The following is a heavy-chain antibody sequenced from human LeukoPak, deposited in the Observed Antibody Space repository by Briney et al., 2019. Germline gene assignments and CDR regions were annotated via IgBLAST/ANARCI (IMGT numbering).Heavy chain of an antibody. J-gene: IGHJ4*02. V-gene: IGHV1-8*01. Sequence: ASVKVSCKASGYSFSNYDINWVRQAPGQGLEWLGWMRPKKSDTGYARKFQDRVTLTWNISTDTAYMELNSLTPEDTAVYFCAGGPPEDTGSGYWGQGTLVTVSS. CDR3: AGGPPEDTGSGY. CDR1: GYSFSNYD. CDR2: MRPKKSDT. D-gene: IGHD2-15*01.